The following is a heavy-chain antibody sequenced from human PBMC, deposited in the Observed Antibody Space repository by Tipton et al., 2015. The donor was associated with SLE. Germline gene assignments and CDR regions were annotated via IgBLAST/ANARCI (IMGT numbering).Heavy chain of an antibody. Sequence: SLRLSCAASGFTFDDYAMHWVRQVPGKGLEWVSLISWDGGRTYYADSVKGRFTISRDNSKNSLYLQMNSLRAEDTALYYCAKHRGTSGWYGGFDYWGQGTLVTVSS. CDR3: AKHRGTSGWYGGFDY. D-gene: IGHD6-19*01. CDR2: ISWDGGRT. J-gene: IGHJ4*02. CDR1: GFTFDDYA. V-gene: IGHV3-43D*04.